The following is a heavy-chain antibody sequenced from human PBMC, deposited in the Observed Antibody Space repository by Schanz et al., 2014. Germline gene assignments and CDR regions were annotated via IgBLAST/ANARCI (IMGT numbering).Heavy chain of an antibody. J-gene: IGHJ4*03. Sequence: QVQLVESGGGVVQPGGSQRLSCAASGFIVSSTYMTCIRQAPGKGLEWVSDISDSGDSTHYADSVKGRFTISRDNAENTLYLQMISLRARDTAVYCCAMWEYHLHHWGQGTPVTVSS. CDR2: ISDSGDST. CDR3: AMWEYHLHH. CDR1: GFIVSSTY. V-gene: IGHV3-11*06. D-gene: IGHD1-26*01.